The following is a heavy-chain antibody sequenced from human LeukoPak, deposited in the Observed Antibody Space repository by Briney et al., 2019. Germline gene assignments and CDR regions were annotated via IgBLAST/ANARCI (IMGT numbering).Heavy chain of an antibody. CDR2: ISSSSSYI. J-gene: IGHJ3*02. V-gene: IGHV3-21*01. CDR1: GFTFSSYS. CDR3: ARDFRIPRSDVFDI. D-gene: IGHD5-18*01. Sequence: GGSLRLSCAASGFTFSSYSMNWVRQAPGKGLEWVSSISSSSSYIYYADSVKGRFTISRDNAKNSLYLQMNSLRAEDTAMYYSARDFRIPRSDVFDIWGQGTMVTVSS.